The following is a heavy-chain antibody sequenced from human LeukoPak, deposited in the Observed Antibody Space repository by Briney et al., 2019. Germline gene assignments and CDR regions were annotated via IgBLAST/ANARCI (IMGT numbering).Heavy chain of an antibody. Sequence: SETLSLTCTVSGGSMSSYYWSWIRQPAGKGLEWIGRIYTSGSTNYNPSLKSRVTMSVDTSKNQFSLKLSSVTAADTAVYYCARALGVVLPAAIGYYFDYWGQGTLVTVSS. CDR1: GGSMSSYY. CDR2: IYTSGST. J-gene: IGHJ4*02. V-gene: IGHV4-4*07. D-gene: IGHD2-2*01. CDR3: ARALGVVLPAAIGYYFDY.